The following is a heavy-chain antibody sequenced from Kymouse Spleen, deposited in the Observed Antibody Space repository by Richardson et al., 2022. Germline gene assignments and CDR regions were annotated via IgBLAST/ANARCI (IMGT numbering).Heavy chain of an antibody. CDR2: IWYDGSNK. J-gene: IGHJ4*02. D-gene: IGHD3-10*01. Sequence: QVQLVESGGGVVQPGRSLRLSCAASGFTFSSYGMHWVRQAPGKGLEWVAVIWYDGSNKYYADSVKGRFTISRDNSKNTLYLQMNSLRAEDTAVYYCARDYYGSGSYYKGKDYFDYWGQGTLVTVSS. CDR1: GFTFSSYG. CDR3: ARDYYGSGSYYKGKDYFDY. V-gene: IGHV3-33*01.